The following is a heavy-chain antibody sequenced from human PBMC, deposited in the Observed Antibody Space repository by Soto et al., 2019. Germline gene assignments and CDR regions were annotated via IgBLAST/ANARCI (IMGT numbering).Heavy chain of an antibody. CDR1: CYTFTSYG. J-gene: IGHJ4*02. V-gene: IGHV1-18*01. Sequence: ASVKVSCKTSCYTFTSYGISWVRQAPGQGLEWMGWITANNVNTNYAQKFQGRVTMTTDTSTATAYMELRSLRSDDTAVYYCARDMGGYYFEPNDYWGQGTLVTVSS. CDR3: ARDMGGYYFEPNDY. D-gene: IGHD3-22*01. CDR2: ITANNVNT.